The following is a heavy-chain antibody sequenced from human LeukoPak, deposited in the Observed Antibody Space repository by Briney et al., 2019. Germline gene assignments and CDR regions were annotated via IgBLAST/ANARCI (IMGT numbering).Heavy chain of an antibody. J-gene: IGHJ5*02. D-gene: IGHD2-2*01. CDR2: TYYRSTWYN. CDR3: ARRLTQYDCFDP. Sequence: SQTLSLTCAISGDSVSSNSVTWNWIRQSPSRGLEWLGRTYYRSTWYNDYAVSVRGRITVNPDTFKNQFSLHLNSVTHEDTAVYYCARRLTQYDCFDPWGQGILVTVSS. CDR1: GDSVSSNSVT. V-gene: IGHV6-1*01.